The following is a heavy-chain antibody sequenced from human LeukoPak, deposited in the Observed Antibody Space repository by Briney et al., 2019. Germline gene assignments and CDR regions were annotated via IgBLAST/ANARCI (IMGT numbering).Heavy chain of an antibody. D-gene: IGHD1-26*01. CDR2: ISAYNDNT. CDR1: GYTFTSYG. J-gene: IGHJ6*03. V-gene: IGHV1-18*01. CDR3: ARGLSGSYYYYYYYMDV. Sequence: ASVKVSCKASGYTFTSYGISWVRQAPGQGREWMGWISAYNDNTNYAQKLQGRVTMTTDTSTSTAYMELRSLRSDDTAVYYCARGLSGSYYYYYYYMDVWGKGTTVTVSS.